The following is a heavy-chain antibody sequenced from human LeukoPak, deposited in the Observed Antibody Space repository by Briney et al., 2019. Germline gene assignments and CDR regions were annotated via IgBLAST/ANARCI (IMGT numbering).Heavy chain of an antibody. J-gene: IGHJ4*02. D-gene: IGHD6-13*01. CDR3: ARSSSWYYFDY. V-gene: IGHV4-34*01. CDR2: INHSGST. Sequence: SETLSLTCAVYGGSFSGYYWSWIRQPPGKGLEWIGEINHSGSTNYNPSLKSRVTISVDTSKNQFSLKLSSVTAADTAVYYCARSSSWYYFDYWGQGTLVTVSS. CDR1: GGSFSGYY.